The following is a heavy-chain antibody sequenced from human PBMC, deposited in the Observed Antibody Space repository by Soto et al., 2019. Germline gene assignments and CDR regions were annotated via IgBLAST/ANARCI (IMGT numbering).Heavy chain of an antibody. D-gene: IGHD3-10*01. Sequence: GGSLRLSCAASGFTFSSYAMSWVRQAPGKGLEWVSAISGSGGSTYYADSVKGRFTISRDNSKNTLYLQMNSLRAEDTAVYYCAKGMGTHGSGSYLFDYWGQGTLVTVSS. J-gene: IGHJ4*02. V-gene: IGHV3-23*01. CDR1: GFTFSSYA. CDR3: AKGMGTHGSGSYLFDY. CDR2: ISGSGGST.